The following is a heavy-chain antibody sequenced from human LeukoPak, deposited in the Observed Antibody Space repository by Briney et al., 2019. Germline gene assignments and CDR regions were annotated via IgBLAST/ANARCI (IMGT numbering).Heavy chain of an antibody. CDR2: IYYSGST. V-gene: IGHV4-59*01. J-gene: IGHJ3*02. Sequence: SETLSLTCTVSGGSISSYYWSWIRQPPGKGLEWIGYIYYSGSTNYNPSLKSRVTISVDTSKNQFSLKLSSVTAADTAVYYCARDPGAADAFDIWGQGIMVTVSS. D-gene: IGHD2-8*02. CDR1: GGSISSYY. CDR3: ARDPGAADAFDI.